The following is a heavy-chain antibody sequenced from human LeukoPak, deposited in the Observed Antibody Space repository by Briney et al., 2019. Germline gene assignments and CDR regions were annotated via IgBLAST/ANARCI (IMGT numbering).Heavy chain of an antibody. CDR2: ISSSSSYI. V-gene: IGHV3-21*01. Sequence: KPGGSLRLSCAASGFTFSSYSMNWVRQAPGKGLEWVSSISSSSSYIYYADSVKGRFTISRDNAKNSLYLQMNSLRAEDTAVYYCARDGNSFSDGYLLDYWGQGTLVTVSS. D-gene: IGHD5-24*01. CDR1: GFTFSSYS. CDR3: ARDGNSFSDGYLLDY. J-gene: IGHJ4*02.